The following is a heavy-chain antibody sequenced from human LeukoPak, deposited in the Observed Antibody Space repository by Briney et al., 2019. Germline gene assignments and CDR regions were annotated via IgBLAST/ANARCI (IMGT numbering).Heavy chain of an antibody. Sequence: SETLSLTCTVSGGSISSSSYYWGWIRQPPGKGLEWIGSIYYSGSTYYNPSLKSRVTISVDTSKNQFSLKLSSVTAADTAVYYRARVVYSYGSGAYYFDYWGQGTLVTVSS. J-gene: IGHJ4*02. V-gene: IGHV4-39*07. CDR2: IYYSGST. CDR1: GGSISSSSYY. CDR3: ARVVYSYGSGAYYFDY. D-gene: IGHD5-18*01.